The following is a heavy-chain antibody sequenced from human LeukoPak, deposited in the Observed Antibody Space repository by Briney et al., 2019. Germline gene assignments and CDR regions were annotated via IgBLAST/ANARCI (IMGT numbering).Heavy chain of an antibody. CDR2: IEHDGTTK. Sequence: GGSLRLSCPASGFTFTSLCMHWVRQAPGKGLEWVAFIEHDGTTKYYADSVKGRFSISRDNSKNTLFLQMNSLRADDTSMYYCVTDLHGINWYVHWGQGTLVSVSS. D-gene: IGHD3-3*02. J-gene: IGHJ5*02. CDR1: GFTFTSLC. CDR3: VTDLHGINWYVH. V-gene: IGHV3-30*02.